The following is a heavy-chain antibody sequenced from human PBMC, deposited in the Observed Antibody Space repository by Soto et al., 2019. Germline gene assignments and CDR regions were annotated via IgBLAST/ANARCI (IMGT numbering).Heavy chain of an antibody. V-gene: IGHV3-30*18. CDR2: MSFDGSNE. Sequence: QVHLVESGGGVVQPGRSLRLSCAASGFTFSNYGMHWVRQAPGKGLEWLAVMSFDGSNEYYADSVQGRLTISRDNSNNTLYLQMNSLRTEDTAVYHCAKDAAVAFDIWGQGTMVTVSS. D-gene: IGHD2-15*01. CDR3: AKDAAVAFDI. J-gene: IGHJ3*02. CDR1: GFTFSNYG.